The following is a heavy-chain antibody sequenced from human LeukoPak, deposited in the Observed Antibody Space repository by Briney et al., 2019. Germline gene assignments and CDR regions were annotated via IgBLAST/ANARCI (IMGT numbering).Heavy chain of an antibody. CDR3: AKDRWELLRGNYWFDP. Sequence: GGSLRLSCGASGFTFSSFGMSWVRQAPGKGLEWVSTISGSGDSTYYADSVKGRFTISRDNSKNTLYLQMNSLRAEDTAVYYCAKDRWELLRGNYWFDPWGQGTLVTVSS. CDR2: ISGSGDST. CDR1: GFTFSSFG. J-gene: IGHJ5*02. D-gene: IGHD1-26*01. V-gene: IGHV3-23*01.